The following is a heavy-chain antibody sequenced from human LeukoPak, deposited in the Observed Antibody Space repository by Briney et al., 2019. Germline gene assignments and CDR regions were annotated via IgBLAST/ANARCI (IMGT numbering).Heavy chain of an antibody. D-gene: IGHD3-22*01. V-gene: IGHV3-21*01. Sequence: PGRSLRLSCAASGFTFSSYAMNWVRQAPGKGLEWVSSISTSSTYIYYADSVKGRFTISRDNAKNSLYLQMNSLRAEDTAVYYCASHYDGAFDVWGQGTMVTVSS. CDR2: ISTSSTYI. J-gene: IGHJ3*01. CDR1: GFTFSSYA. CDR3: ASHYDGAFDV.